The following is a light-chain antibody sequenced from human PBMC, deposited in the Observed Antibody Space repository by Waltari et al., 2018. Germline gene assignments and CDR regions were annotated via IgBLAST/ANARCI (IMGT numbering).Light chain of an antibody. Sequence: DIQMTQSPSSLSASVGDSVTVTCRASQSINIFLNWYQQRPGKAPKLLIFGASTLQTGVPFRFSASGSGTDFTLTISSLQPEDVATYYCQQSYRPPWTFGQGTTVEI. CDR3: QQSYRPPWT. CDR2: GAS. J-gene: IGKJ1*01. V-gene: IGKV1-39*01. CDR1: QSINIF.